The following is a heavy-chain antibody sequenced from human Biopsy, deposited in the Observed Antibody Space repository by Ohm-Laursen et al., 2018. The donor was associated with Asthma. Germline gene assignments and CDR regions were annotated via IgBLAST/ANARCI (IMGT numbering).Heavy chain of an antibody. J-gene: IGHJ6*02. CDR1: GGYMRSGNYY. Sequence: SETLSLTWGLSSGSGGYMRSGNYYWGWIRQPPGKGLEWIGSIYYSGTTYYNPSLESRVTVSADTSKNQFSLKLTSVTAADTAVYYCVRGSSSWHHGPFHYYYGLDAWGQGTTATVSS. CDR3: VRGSSSWHHGPFHYYYGLDA. D-gene: IGHD6-13*01. V-gene: IGHV4-39*01. CDR2: IYYSGTT.